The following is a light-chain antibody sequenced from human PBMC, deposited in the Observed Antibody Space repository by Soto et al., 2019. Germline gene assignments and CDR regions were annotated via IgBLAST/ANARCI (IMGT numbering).Light chain of an antibody. CDR2: DVS. Sequence: QSALTQPASVSGSPGQSITISCTGTSSDFGGYNYVSWYQQHPGKAPKLMIYDVSNRPSGVSNRFSGSKSGNTASLTISGLQAEDEADYYCSSYTSCSTNYVFGTGTKVTVL. CDR1: SSDFGGYNY. J-gene: IGLJ1*01. CDR3: SSYTSCSTNYV. V-gene: IGLV2-14*01.